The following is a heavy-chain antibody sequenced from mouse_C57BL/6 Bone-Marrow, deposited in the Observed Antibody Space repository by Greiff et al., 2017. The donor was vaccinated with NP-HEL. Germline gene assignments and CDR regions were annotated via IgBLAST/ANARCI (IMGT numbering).Heavy chain of an antibody. D-gene: IGHD2-4*01. CDR2: INPSNGGT. Sequence: QVQLQQPGTELVKPGASVKLSCKASGYTFTSYWMHWVKQRPGQGLEWIGNINPSNGGTNYNEKFKSKATLTVDKSSSTAYMQLSSLTSEDSAVYYCARSGYDYDDASYYYAMDYWGQGTSVTVSS. V-gene: IGHV1-53*01. CDR3: ARSGYDYDDASYYYAMDY. CDR1: GYTFTSYW. J-gene: IGHJ4*01.